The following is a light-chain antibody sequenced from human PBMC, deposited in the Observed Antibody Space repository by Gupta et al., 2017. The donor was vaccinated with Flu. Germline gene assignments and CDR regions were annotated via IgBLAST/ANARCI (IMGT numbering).Light chain of an antibody. CDR2: AAS. CDR1: QGIMSY. J-gene: IGKJ3*01. V-gene: IGKV1-9*01. CDR3: EQSYTYPFT. Sequence: GDRVTISCRASQGIMSYLAWYQQKPGKAPKLLIYAASTLQGGVPSRFSGSGSGTEFTLTIDSLQPEDFATYYCEQSYTYPFTFGPGTEVYVK.